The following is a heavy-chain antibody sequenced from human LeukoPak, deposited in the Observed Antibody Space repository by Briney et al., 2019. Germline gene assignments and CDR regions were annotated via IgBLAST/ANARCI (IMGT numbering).Heavy chain of an antibody. Sequence: PSETLSLTCTVSGGSISSYYWSWIRQPAGKGLEWIGRIYTSGSTNYNPSLKSRVTMSVDTPKNQFSLKLSSVTAADTAVYYCARSLMVTPWYYYGMDVWGQGTTVTVSS. CDR3: ARSLMVTPWYYYGMDV. D-gene: IGHD2-21*02. CDR1: GGSISSYY. CDR2: IYTSGST. J-gene: IGHJ6*02. V-gene: IGHV4-4*07.